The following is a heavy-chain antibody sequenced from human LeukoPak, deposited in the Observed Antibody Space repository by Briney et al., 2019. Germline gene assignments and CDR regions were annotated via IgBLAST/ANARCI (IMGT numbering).Heavy chain of an antibody. V-gene: IGHV4-39*07. CDR1: GGSISSSSYY. J-gene: IGHJ4*02. D-gene: IGHD6-13*01. Sequence: SETLSLTCTVSGGSISSSSYYWGWIRQPPGKGLEWIGSIYYSGSTYYNPSLKSRVTISVDTSKNQFSLKLSSVTAADTAVYYCARRTPWGILPYPVAAAGIDPDLLPDYWGQGTLVTVSS. CDR3: ARRTPWGILPYPVAAAGIDPDLLPDY. CDR2: IYYSGST.